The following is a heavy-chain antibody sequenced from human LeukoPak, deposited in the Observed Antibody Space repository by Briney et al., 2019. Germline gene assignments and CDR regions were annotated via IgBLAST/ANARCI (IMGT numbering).Heavy chain of an antibody. D-gene: IGHD2-2*03. J-gene: IGHJ6*02. CDR2: IYPGDSDT. CDR1: GYSFTSYW. CDR3: GGHGRGYCCSTSVCVAYNGMDV. V-gene: IGHV5-51*01. Sequence: GESLKISCKGSGYSFTSYWIGWGRQMPGKGLEWMGIIYPGDSDTRYSPSFQGQVTISADKSLSTAYLQWSSLKAWDPAMYYGGGHGRGYCCSTSVCVAYNGMDVWGQGTPVTVSS.